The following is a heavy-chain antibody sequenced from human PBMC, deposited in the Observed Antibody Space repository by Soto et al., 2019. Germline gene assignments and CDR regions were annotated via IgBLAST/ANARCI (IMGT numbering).Heavy chain of an antibody. Sequence: PSETLSLTCTVSGGSISSSSYYWGWIRQPPGKGLEWIGSIYYSGNTYYNPSLKSRVTISVDTAKNQFSLKLSSVTAADTAVYYCARQGFGPLHGLIDVWGQGTTVTVSS. CDR3: ARQGFGPLHGLIDV. D-gene: IGHD3-10*01. J-gene: IGHJ6*02. CDR2: IYYSGNT. CDR1: GGSISSSSYY. V-gene: IGHV4-39*01.